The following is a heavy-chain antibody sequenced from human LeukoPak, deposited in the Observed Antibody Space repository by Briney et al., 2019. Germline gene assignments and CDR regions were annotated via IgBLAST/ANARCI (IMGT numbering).Heavy chain of an antibody. V-gene: IGHV3-43D*03. J-gene: IGHJ4*02. Sequence: PGGSLRLSCAASGFTFDDYAMHWVRQVPGKGLEWVSLISWDCGFTYYADSVKGRFTISRDNSKNSLYLQMNSLSPEDTALYYCSKDNGILDRRGFYLGGGADYWGQGTRVTVSS. CDR2: ISWDCGFT. D-gene: IGHD3-22*01. CDR3: SKDNGILDRRGFYLGGGADY. CDR1: GFTFDDYA.